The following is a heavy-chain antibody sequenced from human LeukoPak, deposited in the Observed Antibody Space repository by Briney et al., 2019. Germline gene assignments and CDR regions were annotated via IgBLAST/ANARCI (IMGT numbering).Heavy chain of an antibody. CDR1: GGSISSSSYY. D-gene: IGHD1-1*01. V-gene: IGHV4-39*02. Sequence: PSETLSLTCTVPGGSISSSSYYWGWIRQPPGKGLEWIGSIYYSGSTYYNPSLKSRVTISVDTSKNQFSLKLSSVTAADTAVYYCARDGVQPERRVLGDDYWGQGTLVTVSS. J-gene: IGHJ4*02. CDR3: ARDGVQPERRVLGDDY. CDR2: IYYSGST.